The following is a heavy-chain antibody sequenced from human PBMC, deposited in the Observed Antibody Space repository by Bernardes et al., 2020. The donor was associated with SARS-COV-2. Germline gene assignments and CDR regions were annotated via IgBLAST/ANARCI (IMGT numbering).Heavy chain of an antibody. CDR3: ARESDWNYVFDY. Sequence: GGSLRLSCAASEFTFSSYAMSCVRQAPGKGLEWVSSITSSSSYKYYADSVKGRFTISRDNAKNSLYLQMNSLRAEDTAVYFCARESDWNYVFDYWGQGTLVTVSS. CDR2: ITSSSSYK. V-gene: IGHV3-21*01. D-gene: IGHD1-7*01. J-gene: IGHJ4*02. CDR1: EFTFSSYA.